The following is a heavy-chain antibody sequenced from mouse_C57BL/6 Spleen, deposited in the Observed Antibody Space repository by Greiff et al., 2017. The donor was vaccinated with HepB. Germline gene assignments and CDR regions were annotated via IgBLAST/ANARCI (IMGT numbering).Heavy chain of an antibody. J-gene: IGHJ1*03. CDR1: GYTFTEYT. Sequence: VQLQQSGAELVKPGASVKLSCKASGYTFTEYTIHWVKQRSGQGLEWIGWFYPGSGSIKYNEKFKDNATLTADKSSSTVYMELSRVKSEDSAVYVCARHEDYYGCYWYFDVWGTGTTVTVSS. D-gene: IGHD1-1*01. V-gene: IGHV1-62-2*01. CDR3: ARHEDYYGCYWYFDV. CDR2: FYPGSGSI.